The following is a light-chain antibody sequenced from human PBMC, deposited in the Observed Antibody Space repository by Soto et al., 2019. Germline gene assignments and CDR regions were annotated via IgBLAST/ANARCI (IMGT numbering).Light chain of an antibody. CDR2: DAA. V-gene: IGKV1-39*01. J-gene: IGKJ3*01. Sequence: DIQMTQSPYSLSAAVGDRVTIACRASQNINTYLNWYQQKPGKAPKLLIFDAASLQSGVPSRFSGGGSRTDFTLTSTSLQPEDFAPYYCQQTSSAPFTFGPGTKVYIK. CDR3: QQTSSAPFT. CDR1: QNINTY.